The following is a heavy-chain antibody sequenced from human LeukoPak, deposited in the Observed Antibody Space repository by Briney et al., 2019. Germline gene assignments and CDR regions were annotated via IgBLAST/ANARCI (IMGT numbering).Heavy chain of an antibody. CDR1: GGSISSYY. V-gene: IGHV4-59*08. J-gene: IGHJ4*02. CDR2: IYYSGST. D-gene: IGHD4-17*01. Sequence: PSETLSLTCTVSGGSISSYYWSWIRQPPGKGLEWIGYIYYSGSTNYIPSLKSRVTISIDTSKNQFSLKLSSVTAADTAVYYCARGTTVTTPDYWGQGTLVTVSS. CDR3: ARGTTVTTPDY.